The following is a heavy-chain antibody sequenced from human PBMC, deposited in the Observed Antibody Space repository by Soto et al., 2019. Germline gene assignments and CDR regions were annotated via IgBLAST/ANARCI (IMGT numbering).Heavy chain of an antibody. V-gene: IGHV4-59*12. J-gene: IGHJ5*02. CDR1: GGSISNYY. Sequence: PSETLSLTCTISGGSISNYYWTWIRQTPRKGLEWIGYVYYSGTTNYNPSLKSRVTMSLDTSKNQFSLKLTSVTAADTAVYFCARDLQSTTRFDPWGQGTLVTVSS. CDR3: ARDLQSTTRFDP. D-gene: IGHD2-2*01. CDR2: VYYSGTT.